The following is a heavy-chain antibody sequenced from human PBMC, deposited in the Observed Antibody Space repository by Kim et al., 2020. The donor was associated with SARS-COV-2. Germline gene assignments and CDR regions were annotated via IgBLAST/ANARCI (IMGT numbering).Heavy chain of an antibody. CDR3: ARGVDVAAAGTFDY. V-gene: IGHV3-53*01. D-gene: IGHD6-13*01. Sequence: GGSLRLSCAASGFTVSSNYMSWVRQAPGKGLEWVSVIYSGGSTYYADSVKGRFTISRDNSKNTLYLQMNSLRAEDTAVYYCARGVDVAAAGTFDYWGQGTLVTVSS. CDR2: IYSGGST. J-gene: IGHJ4*02. CDR1: GFTVSSNY.